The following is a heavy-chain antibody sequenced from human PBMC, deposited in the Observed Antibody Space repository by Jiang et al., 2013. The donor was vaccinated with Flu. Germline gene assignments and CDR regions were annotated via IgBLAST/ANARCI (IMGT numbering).Heavy chain of an antibody. D-gene: IGHD6-6*01. Sequence: LLKPSETLSLTCAVYGGSFSGYYWSWIRQPPGKGLEWIGEINHSGSTNYNPSLKSRVTISVDTSKNQFSLKLSSVTAADTAVYYCARVGQLVRGGYYGMDVWGQGTTVTVSS. CDR3: ARVGQLVRGGYYGMDV. CDR2: INHSGST. CDR1: GGSFSGYY. V-gene: IGHV4-34*01. J-gene: IGHJ6*02.